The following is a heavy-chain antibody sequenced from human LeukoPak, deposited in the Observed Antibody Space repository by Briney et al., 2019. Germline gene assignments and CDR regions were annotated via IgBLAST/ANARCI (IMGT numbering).Heavy chain of an antibody. CDR2: LSGSGGST. CDR3: AKDARFTPFDAFDV. CDR1: GFTFSKYA. J-gene: IGHJ3*01. D-gene: IGHD3-3*01. Sequence: GSLRLSCAASGFTFSKYAMSWVRQAPGKGLEWVSGLSGSGGSTFYTDSEKGRFTISRDNSRNTLYLQMNNLRAEDTAVYFCAKDARFTPFDAFDVWGQGTMVTVSS. V-gene: IGHV3-23*01.